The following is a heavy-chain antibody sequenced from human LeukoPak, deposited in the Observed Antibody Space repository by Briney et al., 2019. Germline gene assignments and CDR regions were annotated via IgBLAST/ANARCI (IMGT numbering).Heavy chain of an antibody. CDR1: GFTFSSYW. CDR2: INGDGSDT. J-gene: IGHJ3*02. CDR3: AKRASSLDAFDI. Sequence: PGGSLRLSCKASGFTFSSYWMHWVRQIPGKGLAWVSRINGDGSDTNSADSVKGRFTISRDNAKNTLYLQMNSLRAEDTAVYYCAKRASSLDAFDIWGQGTMVTVSS. V-gene: IGHV3-74*01. D-gene: IGHD6-13*01.